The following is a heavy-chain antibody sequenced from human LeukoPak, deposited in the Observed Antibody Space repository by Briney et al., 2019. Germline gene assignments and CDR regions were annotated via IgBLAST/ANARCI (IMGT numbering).Heavy chain of an antibody. D-gene: IGHD3-9*01. J-gene: IGHJ4*02. V-gene: IGHV4-4*07. CDR1: GRSLSIYY. Sequence: PSETLSLTYTVSGRSLSIYYWRWLRQPAGKGREGIERIYTSGGTNYNPSLKSRVTMSVDTSKKQFSLKLSSVTAADTAVYYCARGPLGYDILTGYYGAYYFDYWGQGTLVTVSS. CDR3: ARGPLGYDILTGYYGAYYFDY. CDR2: IYTSGGT.